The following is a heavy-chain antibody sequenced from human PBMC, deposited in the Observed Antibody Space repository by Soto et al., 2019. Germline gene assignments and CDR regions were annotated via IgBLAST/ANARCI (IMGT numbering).Heavy chain of an antibody. J-gene: IGHJ4*02. Sequence: SETLSLTCTVSGGSISSYYWSWIRQPPGKGLEWIGYIYYSGSTNYNPSLKSRVTISVDTSKNQFSLKLSSVTAADTAVYYCARLGGVAATGEIDYWGQGTLVTVSS. D-gene: IGHD2-15*01. CDR2: IYYSGST. CDR1: GGSISSYY. CDR3: ARLGGVAATGEIDY. V-gene: IGHV4-59*01.